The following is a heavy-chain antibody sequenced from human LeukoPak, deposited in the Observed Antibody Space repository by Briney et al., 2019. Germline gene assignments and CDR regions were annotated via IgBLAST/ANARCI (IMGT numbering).Heavy chain of an antibody. D-gene: IGHD2-21*02. CDR1: GFTLRSYV. V-gene: IGHV3-23*01. J-gene: IGHJ4*02. CDR2: ISGSGDST. Sequence: PGGSLRLSCGASGFTLRSYVMNWVRQTPGKGLEWVSSISGSGDSTFYADSVKGRFSISRDNSKNTLYLQVNGLRTEDTAVYYCAKDRLLNCRGDCYIFDYWGQGTVVTVSS. CDR3: AKDRLLNCRGDCYIFDY.